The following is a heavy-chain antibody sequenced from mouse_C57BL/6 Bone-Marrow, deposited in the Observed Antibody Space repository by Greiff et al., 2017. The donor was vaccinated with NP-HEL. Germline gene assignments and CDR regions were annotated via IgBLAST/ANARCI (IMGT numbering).Heavy chain of an antibody. CDR3: ARSGALYYGNH. Sequence: VKLQQSGAELARPGASVKLSCKASGYTFTSYGISWVKQRTGQGLEWIGEIYPRSGNTYYNEKFKSKATLTADKSSSTAYMELRGLTSEDSAVYFCARSGALYYGNHWGQGTLVTVSA. CDR2: IYPRSGNT. J-gene: IGHJ3*01. V-gene: IGHV1-81*01. CDR1: GYTFTSYG. D-gene: IGHD2-1*01.